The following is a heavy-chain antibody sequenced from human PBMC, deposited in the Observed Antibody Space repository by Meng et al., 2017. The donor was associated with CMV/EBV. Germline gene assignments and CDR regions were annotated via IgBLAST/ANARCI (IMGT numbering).Heavy chain of an antibody. CDR3: ARAWIAAAGTLDH. D-gene: IGHD6-13*01. CDR1: GFTFSNAW. CDR2: ISSSSSTI. Sequence: GESLMTPCAASGFTFSNAWMSWVRQAPGKGLAWVSYISSSSSTIYYADSVKGRFTISSDNAKNSLYLQMNGLRAEDTAVYYCARAWIAAAGTLDHWGQGALVTVSS. V-gene: IGHV3-11*04. J-gene: IGHJ5*02.